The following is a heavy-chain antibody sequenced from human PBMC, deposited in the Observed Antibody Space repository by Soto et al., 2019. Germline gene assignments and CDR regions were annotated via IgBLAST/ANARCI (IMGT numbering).Heavy chain of an antibody. CDR2: IIPILGIA. V-gene: IGHV1-69*02. CDR3: ASSIVGASDY. D-gene: IGHD1-26*01. CDR1: GGTFSSYT. J-gene: IGHJ4*02. Sequence: QVQLVQSGAEVKKPGSSVKVSCKASGGTFSSYTISWVRQDPGQGLEWMGRIIPILGIANYAQKFQGRVTITADKSTSTAYMELSSLRSEDTAVYYCASSIVGASDYWGQGTLVTVSS.